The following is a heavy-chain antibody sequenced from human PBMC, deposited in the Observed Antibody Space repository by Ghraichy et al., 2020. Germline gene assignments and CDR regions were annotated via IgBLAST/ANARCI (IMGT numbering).Heavy chain of an antibody. Sequence: LSLTCAASGFTYSSYSMNWVRQAPGKGLEWVSYINTVSTSIYYADSVKGRFTISRDNAKNSLYLQMNSLRADDTAVYYCARALRYFDSWGQGTLVTVSS. J-gene: IGHJ4*02. CDR2: INTVSTSI. V-gene: IGHV3-48*01. CDR3: ARALRYFDS. CDR1: GFTYSSYS.